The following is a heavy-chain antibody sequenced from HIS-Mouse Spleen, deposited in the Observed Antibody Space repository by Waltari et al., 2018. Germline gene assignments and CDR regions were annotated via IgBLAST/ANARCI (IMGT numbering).Heavy chain of an antibody. J-gene: IGHJ5*02. D-gene: IGHD6-13*01. CDR3: AKEYSSSHNWFDP. V-gene: IGHV3-30*18. CDR1: GFTFSSYG. Sequence: QVQLVESGGGVVQPGRSLRLSCAASGFTFSSYGMHWVRQAPGKGLEWVAVISYDGSNKYYADSVKGRFTISRDNFKNTLYLQMNSLRAEDTAVYYCAKEYSSSHNWFDPWGQGTLVTVSS. CDR2: ISYDGSNK.